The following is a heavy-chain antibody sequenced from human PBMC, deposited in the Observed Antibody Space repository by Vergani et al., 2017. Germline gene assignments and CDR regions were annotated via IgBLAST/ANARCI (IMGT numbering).Heavy chain of an antibody. J-gene: IGHJ4*02. Sequence: QVQLVQSGAEVKKPGSSVKVSCKASGGTFSSYAISWVRQAPGQGLEWMGRSIPIVGTENYAPKFQGRVTITADESTSTAYMELSSLRSEDTAVYYCARGHSSSSPPDYWGQGTLVTVSS. CDR1: GGTFSSYA. CDR3: ARGHSSSSPPDY. V-gene: IGHV1-69*11. CDR2: SIPIVGTE. D-gene: IGHD6-13*01.